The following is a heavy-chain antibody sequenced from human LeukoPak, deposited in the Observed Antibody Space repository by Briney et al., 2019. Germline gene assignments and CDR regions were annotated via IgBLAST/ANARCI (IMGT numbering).Heavy chain of an antibody. CDR3: ARGRQWFGFFPGAYDY. Sequence: SETLSLTCAVYGGSFSGYYWSWIRQPPGKGLEWIGEINHSGSTNYNPSLKSRVTISVDTSKNQFSLKLSSVTAPDTAVYYCARGRQWFGFFPGAYDYWGQGTLVTVSS. V-gene: IGHV4-34*01. CDR1: GGSFSGYY. J-gene: IGHJ4*02. CDR2: INHSGST. D-gene: IGHD3-10*01.